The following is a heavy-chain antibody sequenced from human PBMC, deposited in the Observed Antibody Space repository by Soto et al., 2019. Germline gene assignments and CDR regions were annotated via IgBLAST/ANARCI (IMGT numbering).Heavy chain of an antibody. CDR2: INPNSGGT. CDR3: ARDQGYSGYGMDV. J-gene: IGHJ6*02. D-gene: IGHD5-12*01. CDR1: GYSFTDYK. V-gene: IGHV1-2*04. Sequence: ASVKVSCKTSGYSFTDYKLHWVRQAPGQGLEWMGWINPNSGGTNYAQKFQGWVTMTRDTSISTAYMELSRLRSDDTAVYYCARDQGYSGYGMDVWGQGTTVTVSS.